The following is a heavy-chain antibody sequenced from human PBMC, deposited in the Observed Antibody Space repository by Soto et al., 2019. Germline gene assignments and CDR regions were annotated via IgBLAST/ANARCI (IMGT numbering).Heavy chain of an antibody. CDR1: GGSFSGYY. Sequence: QVQLQQWGAGLLKPSETLSLTCAVYGGSFSGYYWSWIRQPPGKGLEWIGEINHSGSTNYNPSLKSRVTISVDTSKNQFPLKLSSGTAADTAVYYCARDGMITFGGVIVTRRSYMDVWGKGTTVTVSS. V-gene: IGHV4-34*01. D-gene: IGHD3-16*02. J-gene: IGHJ6*03. CDR2: INHSGST. CDR3: ARDGMITFGGVIVTRRSYMDV.